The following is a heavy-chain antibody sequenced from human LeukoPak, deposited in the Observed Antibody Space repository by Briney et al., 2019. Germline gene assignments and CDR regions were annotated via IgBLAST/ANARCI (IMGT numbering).Heavy chain of an antibody. J-gene: IGHJ6*02. CDR1: GFTVSSNY. Sequence: GGSLRLSCAASGFTVSSNYMSWVRQAPGKGLQWVSVVYTAGGGSTYYADSVKGRFSISSDNSKNTLYLQMNSLRAEDTAVYYCTRGIYGMDVWGQGTTVNVSS. CDR3: TRGIYGMDV. V-gene: IGHV3-66*01. CDR2: VYTAGGGST.